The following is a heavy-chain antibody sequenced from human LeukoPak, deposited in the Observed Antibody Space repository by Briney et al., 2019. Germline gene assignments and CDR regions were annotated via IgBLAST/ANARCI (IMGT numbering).Heavy chain of an antibody. J-gene: IGHJ6*03. D-gene: IGHD2-15*01. Sequence: SETLSLTCTVSGGPMISHYWTRIQQSPVKGLEWIGDISNSGSTSYNPSLKSRVTISIDTSKNQFSLKLSSVTAADTAVYYCGRDALVGYLSFYYMDVWGKGTTVTVSS. CDR3: GRDALVGYLSFYYMDV. CDR2: ISNSGST. V-gene: IGHV4-59*11. CDR1: GGPMISHY.